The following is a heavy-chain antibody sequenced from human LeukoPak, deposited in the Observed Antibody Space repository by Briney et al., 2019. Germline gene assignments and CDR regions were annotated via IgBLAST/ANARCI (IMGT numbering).Heavy chain of an antibody. Sequence: GSAVTLSCKASGGTFSSYAISWVRQAPGQGLEWMGTIIPILGIANYAQKFQGRVTITADKSTSTAYMELSILRSEDTAVYYCATNSGSGRPSQYYFDYWGQGTLVTVSS. CDR3: ATNSGSGRPSQYYFDY. CDR2: IIPILGIA. D-gene: IGHD3-10*01. CDR1: GGTFSSYA. V-gene: IGHV1-69*04. J-gene: IGHJ4*02.